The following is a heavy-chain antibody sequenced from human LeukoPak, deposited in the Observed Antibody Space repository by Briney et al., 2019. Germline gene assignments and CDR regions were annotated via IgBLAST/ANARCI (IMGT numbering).Heavy chain of an antibody. CDR2: ITSTSSYM. D-gene: IGHD4-11*01. Sequence: GGSLRLSCETSGFSFSSYNMNWVRQAPGKGLEWVSSITSTSSYMFYADSVEGRFTISRDNAKSSLYLQMDSLRAEDTAVYYCARDPGDTVKWGQGTLVTVSS. J-gene: IGHJ4*02. CDR3: ARDPGDTVK. CDR1: GFSFSSYN. V-gene: IGHV3-21*06.